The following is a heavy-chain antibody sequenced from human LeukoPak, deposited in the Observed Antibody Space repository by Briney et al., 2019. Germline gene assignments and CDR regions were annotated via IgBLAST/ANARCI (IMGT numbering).Heavy chain of an antibody. CDR2: IKQDGSEK. J-gene: IGHJ4*02. D-gene: IGHD3-9*01. V-gene: IGHV3-7*03. Sequence: GGFLRLSCAASGFTFSSYWMSWVRQAPGKGLEWVANIKQDGSEKYYVDSVKGRFTISRDNAKNSLYLQMNSLRAEDTAVYYCAREEYDILTGYLAYDYWGQGTLVTVSS. CDR3: AREEYDILTGYLAYDY. CDR1: GFTFSSYW.